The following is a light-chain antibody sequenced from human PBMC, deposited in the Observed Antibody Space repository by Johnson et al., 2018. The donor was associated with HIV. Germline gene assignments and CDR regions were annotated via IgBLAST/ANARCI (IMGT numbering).Light chain of an antibody. CDR1: TSNIGNNY. CDR3: GTWDSSLSAGGV. CDR2: ENN. Sequence: QSVLTQPPSVSAAPGQKVTISCSGSTSNIGNNYVSWYQQLPGTAHKLVMHENNKRPSGIPDRFSGSKSGTSATLGITGLQPGDEADYYCGTWDSSLSAGGVFGTGTKVTVL. V-gene: IGLV1-51*02. J-gene: IGLJ1*01.